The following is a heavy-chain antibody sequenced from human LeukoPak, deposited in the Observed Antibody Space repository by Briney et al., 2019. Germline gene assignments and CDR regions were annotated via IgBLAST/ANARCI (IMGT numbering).Heavy chain of an antibody. Sequence: GGSLRLSCAASGFTFSSYWMSWVRQAPGKGLEWVANIKQDGSEKYYVDSVKGRFTISRDSAKNSLYLQMNSLRAEDTAVYYCARSVGLRFLEWLLSTDDAFDIWGQGTMVTVSS. V-gene: IGHV3-7*01. CDR2: IKQDGSEK. D-gene: IGHD3-3*01. CDR3: ARSVGLRFLEWLLSTDDAFDI. CDR1: GFTFSSYW. J-gene: IGHJ3*02.